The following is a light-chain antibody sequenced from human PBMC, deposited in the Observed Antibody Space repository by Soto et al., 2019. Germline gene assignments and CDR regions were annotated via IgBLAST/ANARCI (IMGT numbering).Light chain of an antibody. CDR3: QQCYSTLGT. CDR1: HSINNY. J-gene: IGKJ2*01. Sequence: IQMTQSPSSLSASVGDRVIITCRSDHSINNYLNWYQQRPGKVPKLLIYAASTLQSGVPSRFSGSGSGRVFTLTINSLQPEDFATYYCQQCYSTLGTFGRGTRAEI. V-gene: IGKV1-39*01. CDR2: AAS.